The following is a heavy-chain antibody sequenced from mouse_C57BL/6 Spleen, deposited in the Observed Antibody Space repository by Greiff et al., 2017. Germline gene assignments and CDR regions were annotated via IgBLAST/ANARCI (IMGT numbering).Heavy chain of an antibody. J-gene: IGHJ2*01. Sequence: QVHVKQPGAELVKPGASVKMSCKASGYTFTSYWITWVKQRPGQGLEWIGDIYPGSGSTNYNEKFKSKATLTVDTSSSTAYMQLSSLTSEDSAVYYCARERQYGNYFDYWGQGTTLTVSS. CDR1: GYTFTSYW. CDR3: ARERQYGNYFDY. D-gene: IGHD2-1*01. V-gene: IGHV1-55*01. CDR2: IYPGSGST.